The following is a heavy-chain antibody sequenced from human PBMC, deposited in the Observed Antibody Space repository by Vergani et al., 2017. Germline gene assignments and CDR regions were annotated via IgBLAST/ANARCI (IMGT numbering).Heavy chain of an antibody. CDR1: GGSISSYY. CDR3: ARDLYCSSTSCPVRYYYYYMDV. CDR2: IYTSGST. V-gene: IGHV4-4*07. Sequence: QVQLQESGPGLVKPSETLSLTCTVSGGSISSYYWSWIRQPAGKGLEWIGRIYTSGSTNYNPSLKSRVTMSVDTSKNQFSLKLSSVTAADTAVYYCARDLYCSSTSCPVRYYYYYMDVWGKGTTVTVSS. D-gene: IGHD2-2*01. J-gene: IGHJ6*03.